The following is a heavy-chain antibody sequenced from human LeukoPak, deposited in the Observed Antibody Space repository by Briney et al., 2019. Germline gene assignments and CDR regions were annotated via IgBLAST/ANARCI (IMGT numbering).Heavy chain of an antibody. CDR1: GFTFSSYS. CDR3: VRGRHNSGSFDAFHI. Sequence: GGSLRLSCAASGFTFSSYSMNWVRQAPGKGLEWVSSISSSSSYIYCADSVKGRFTISRDNAKKSLYLQLNSLRVEDTAVYFCVRGRHNSGSFDAFHIWGQGTMVTVSS. J-gene: IGHJ3*02. D-gene: IGHD3-10*01. V-gene: IGHV3-21*01. CDR2: ISSSSSYI.